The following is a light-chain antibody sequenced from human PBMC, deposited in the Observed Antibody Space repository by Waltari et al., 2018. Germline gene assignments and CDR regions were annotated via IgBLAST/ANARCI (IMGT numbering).Light chain of an antibody. CDR2: ENN. J-gene: IGLJ3*02. CDR1: SGSIARHY. V-gene: IGLV6-57*04. Sequence: NFMLTQPHSVSESPGKTVTISCTRSSGSIARHYVQWYQQRPGSAPTTVLYENNQRPSGVSDRFSGSIDSSSNSAPLTISGLKAEDEADYYCQSYYGTDWVFGGGTKLTVL. CDR3: QSYYGTDWV.